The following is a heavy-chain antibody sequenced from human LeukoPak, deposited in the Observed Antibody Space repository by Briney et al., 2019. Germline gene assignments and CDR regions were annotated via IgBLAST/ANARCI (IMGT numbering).Heavy chain of an antibody. CDR1: GFTFSSYP. J-gene: IGHJ5*02. CDR3: ARAWGTMTSNWFDP. Sequence: GGSLRLSCAASGFTFSSYPMHWVRQAPGKGLECVAIISYDGSNKYYAGSAKGRFTISRDNSKNTLYLQMNSLRAEHTAVYYCARAWGTMTSNWFDPWGQGTLVTVSS. CDR2: ISYDGSNK. D-gene: IGHD4-17*01. V-gene: IGHV3-30*01.